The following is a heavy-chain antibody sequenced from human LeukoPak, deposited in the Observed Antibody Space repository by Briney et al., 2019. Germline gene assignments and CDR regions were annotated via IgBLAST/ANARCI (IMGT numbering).Heavy chain of an antibody. Sequence: SETLSLTCIVSGSSVSTFYWSWLRQSPGTGLEWIGFIHDTGGTAYNPSLKSRVTISLETSKNQLSLMLTSVTAADTAMYYCARGSTDVYWYLDVWGRGTLVTVSS. CDR3: ARGSTDVYWYLDV. J-gene: IGHJ2*01. D-gene: IGHD1-26*01. V-gene: IGHV4-59*02. CDR1: GSSVSTFY. CDR2: IHDTGGT.